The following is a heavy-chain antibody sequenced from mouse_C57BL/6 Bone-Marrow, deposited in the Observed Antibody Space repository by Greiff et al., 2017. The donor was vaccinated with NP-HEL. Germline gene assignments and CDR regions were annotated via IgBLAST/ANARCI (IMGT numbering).Heavy chain of an antibody. D-gene: IGHD2-13*01. J-gene: IGHJ1*03. Sequence: VQLVESGPGLVQPSQSLSITCTVSGFSFTSYGVHWVRQSPGQGLEWLGVIWRGGSTDYNAAFISRLSICTDNSKSQVFFRMNRLQAGGTAIDYLARNPVGRGLQGYWYFDVWGTGTAVTVSS. CDR2: IWRGGST. CDR3: ARNPVGRGLQGYWYFDV. CDR1: GFSFTSYG. V-gene: IGHV2-2*01.